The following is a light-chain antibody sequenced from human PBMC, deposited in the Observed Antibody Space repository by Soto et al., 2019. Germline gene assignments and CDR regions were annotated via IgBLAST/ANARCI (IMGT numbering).Light chain of an antibody. CDR1: NSDVGGYNY. V-gene: IGLV2-14*03. CDR3: SSYTSRTTLV. J-gene: IGLJ2*01. Sequence: QSALTQPASVSGSPGQSITISCPGTNSDVGGYNYVSWYQPHPGKAPNLMLYDVSNRRSGVSNRFSGYKYGNTASLTISGLQAEDEANYYCSSYTSRTTLVYDGGTKLTAL. CDR2: DVS.